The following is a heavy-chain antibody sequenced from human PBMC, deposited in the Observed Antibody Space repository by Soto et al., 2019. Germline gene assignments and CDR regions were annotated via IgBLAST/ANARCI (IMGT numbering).Heavy chain of an antibody. J-gene: IGHJ6*02. CDR1: GGSFSGYY. Sequence: PSETLSLTCAVYGGSFSGYYWSWIRQPPGKGLEWIGEINHSGSTNYNPSLKSRVTISVDTSKNQFSLKLSSVTAADTAVYYCARGVRTRDLVYYYYYGMDVWGQGTTVTVSS. CDR2: INHSGST. CDR3: ARGVRTRDLVYYYYYGMDV. V-gene: IGHV4-34*01. D-gene: IGHD3-10*01.